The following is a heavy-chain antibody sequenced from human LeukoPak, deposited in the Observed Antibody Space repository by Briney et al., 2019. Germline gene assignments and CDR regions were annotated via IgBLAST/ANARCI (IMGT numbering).Heavy chain of an antibody. CDR2: IKQDGSEK. CDR3: ARVNPLMAPGAFDI. J-gene: IGHJ3*02. V-gene: IGHV3-7*01. Sequence: HPGGSLRLSCAASGFTFSRYWMSWVRQAPGKGLEWVANIKQDGSEKYYVASVKGRFTIARDNAKNSLYLQMNSLRAEDTAVYYCARVNPLMAPGAFDIWGQGTMVTVSS. D-gene: IGHD2-8*01. CDR1: GFTFSRYW.